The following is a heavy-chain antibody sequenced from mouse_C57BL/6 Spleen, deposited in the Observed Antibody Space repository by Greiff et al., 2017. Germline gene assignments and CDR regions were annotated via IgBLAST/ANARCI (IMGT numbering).Heavy chain of an antibody. V-gene: IGHV6-3*01. J-gene: IGHJ4*01. CDR1: GFTFSNYW. Sequence: EVMLVESGGGLVQPGGSMKLSCVASGFTFSNYWMNWVRQSPEKGLEWVAQIRLKSDNYATHYAESVKGRFTISRDDSKSSVYLQMNNLRAEDTGIYYCTYYYGSSYAMDYWGQGTSVTVSS. CDR3: TYYYGSSYAMDY. D-gene: IGHD1-1*01. CDR2: IRLKSDNYAT.